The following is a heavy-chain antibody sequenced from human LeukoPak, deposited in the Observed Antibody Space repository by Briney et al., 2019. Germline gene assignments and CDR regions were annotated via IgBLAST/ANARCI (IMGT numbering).Heavy chain of an antibody. CDR3: TREVSGSLYFDY. V-gene: IGHV3-74*01. Sequence: GGSLRLSCVASGFTFSNYPMSWVRQAPGKGLEWVSRINIDGSSGSYADSVEGRFTISRDNAKNTLYLQMNSLRAEDTAVYYCTREVSGSLYFDYWGQGTLVTVSS. CDR2: INIDGSSG. D-gene: IGHD1-26*01. CDR1: GFTFSNYP. J-gene: IGHJ4*02.